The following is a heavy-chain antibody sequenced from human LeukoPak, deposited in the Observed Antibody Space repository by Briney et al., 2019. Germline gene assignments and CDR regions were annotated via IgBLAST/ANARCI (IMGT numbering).Heavy chain of an antibody. D-gene: IGHD6-13*01. CDR2: INPSGGSI. CDR3: ARGPLMIAAAGTPFDY. Sequence: ASVKVSCKASGYTFTSYYMHWVRQAPGQGLEWMGIINPSGGSISYAQKFQGRVTMTRDMSTSTVYMELSSLRSEDTAVYYCARGPLMIAAAGTPFDYWGQGTLVTVSS. CDR1: GYTFTSYY. J-gene: IGHJ4*02. V-gene: IGHV1-46*01.